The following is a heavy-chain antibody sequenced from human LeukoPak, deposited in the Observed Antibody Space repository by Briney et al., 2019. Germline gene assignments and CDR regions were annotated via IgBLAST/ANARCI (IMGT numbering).Heavy chain of an antibody. CDR2: IYPGDSDT. J-gene: IGHJ4*02. CDR1: GSSFTTYW. CDR3: ARRYNFDY. D-gene: IGHD5-24*01. Sequence: GESLKISCKGSGSSFTTYWIGWVRQMPGKGLEWMGNIYPGDSDTRYNPSFQGQVTISADKSISTAYLQWSSLKTSDTAIYYCARRYNFDYWGQGTLVTVSS. V-gene: IGHV5-51*01.